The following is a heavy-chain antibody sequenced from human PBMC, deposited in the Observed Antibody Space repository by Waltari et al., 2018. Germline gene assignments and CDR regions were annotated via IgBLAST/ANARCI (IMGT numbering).Heavy chain of an antibody. J-gene: IGHJ3*02. Sequence: EVQLVETGGGLIQPGGSLRLSCAASGFTVSSNYMSWVRQAPGKGLEWVSVIYSGGSTYYADSVKGRFTISRDNSKNTLYLQMNSLRAEDTAVYYCASMGYDYGGESHAFDIWGQGTMVTVSS. CDR1: GFTVSSNY. CDR3: ASMGYDYGGESHAFDI. D-gene: IGHD4-17*01. CDR2: IYSGGST. V-gene: IGHV3-53*02.